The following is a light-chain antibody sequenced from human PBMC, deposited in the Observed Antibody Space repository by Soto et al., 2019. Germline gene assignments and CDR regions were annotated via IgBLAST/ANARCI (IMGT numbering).Light chain of an antibody. J-gene: IGKJ2*01. CDR3: QQSFHTSQT. CDR2: SAS. CDR1: QTIDSY. Sequence: DIQMTQSPSSLSASVGDRVSTTCRASQTIDSYLNWYQQKPGQAPKLLIYSASTLQGGVPSRFSGSGSGTDFSLTITSLQPEDFATYYCQQSFHTSQTFGQGTKVDIK. V-gene: IGKV1-39*01.